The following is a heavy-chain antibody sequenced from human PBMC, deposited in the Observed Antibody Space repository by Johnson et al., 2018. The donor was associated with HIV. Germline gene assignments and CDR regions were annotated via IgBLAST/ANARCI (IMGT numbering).Heavy chain of an antibody. J-gene: IGHJ3*02. CDR1: GFTFNNYW. V-gene: IGHV3-7*03. CDR2: IKGDGSGQ. Sequence: EVQLVESGGGLVQPGGSLRLSCAASGFTFNNYWMSWVRQAPGKGLEWVATIKGDGSGQDFVDSVEGRLTISRDNSKNTLYLQMNSLRAEDTAVYYCAKDGGRLRTDAFDIWGQGTMVTVSS. D-gene: IGHD2-15*01. CDR3: AKDGGRLRTDAFDI.